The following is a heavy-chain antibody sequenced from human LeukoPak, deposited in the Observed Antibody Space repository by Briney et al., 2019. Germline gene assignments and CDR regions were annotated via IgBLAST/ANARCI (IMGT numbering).Heavy chain of an antibody. Sequence: PSGTLSLTCAVYGGSFSGYYWSWIRQPPGKGLEWSGEINHSGSTNYNPSLKSRVTISVDTSKNQFSLKLSSVTAADTAVYYCARGGYCSSTSCYDGKYMDVWGKGTTVTVSS. V-gene: IGHV4-34*01. D-gene: IGHD2-2*03. CDR2: INHSGST. CDR1: GGSFSGYY. CDR3: ARGGYCSSTSCYDGKYMDV. J-gene: IGHJ6*03.